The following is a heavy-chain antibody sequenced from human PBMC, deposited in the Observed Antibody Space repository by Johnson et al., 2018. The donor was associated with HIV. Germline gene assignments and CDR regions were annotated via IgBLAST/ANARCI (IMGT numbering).Heavy chain of an antibody. CDR2: IYGGGTT. Sequence: VQLVESGGGLVKPGGSLRLSCAASGFTVSSNYMNWVRQAPGKGLEWVSLIYGGGTTYYADSVKGRFTISRDNSKNTLYLQMNSLRAEDTAVYYCAKEGSGSYYDVVAFDIWGQGTMVTVSS. V-gene: IGHV3-66*01. D-gene: IGHD1-26*01. CDR3: AKEGSGSYYDVVAFDI. J-gene: IGHJ3*02. CDR1: GFTVSSNY.